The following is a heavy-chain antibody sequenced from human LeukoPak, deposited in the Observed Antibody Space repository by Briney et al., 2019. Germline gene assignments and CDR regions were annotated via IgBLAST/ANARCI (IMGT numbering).Heavy chain of an antibody. CDR2: VGISSGNT. D-gene: IGHD2-2*01. J-gene: IGHJ4*02. V-gene: IGHV3-48*01. CDR3: ARDTKYAFDN. CDR1: GFTFSTYN. Sequence: AGGSLRLSCAASGFTFSTYNMNWVRQAPGKGLEWISYVGISSGNTKYADSVKGRFTISGDKAKNSLYLQMNSLRVEDTAVYYCARDTKYAFDNWGQGTLVTVSS.